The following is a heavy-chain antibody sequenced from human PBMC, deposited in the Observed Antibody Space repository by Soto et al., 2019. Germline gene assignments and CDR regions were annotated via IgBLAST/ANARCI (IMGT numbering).Heavy chain of an antibody. CDR3: ARGPRYCSTTTCFSGVTWFDP. CDR2: ISSYNGNT. Sequence: GASVKVSCKASGYTFTSYGISWVRQAPGQGLEWVGWISSYNGNTNYAQKVQGRVTLTTDTSTSTTYMELRSLRPDDTAVYYCARGPRYCSTTTCFSGVTWFDPWGQGSLVTVS. V-gene: IGHV1-18*04. D-gene: IGHD2-2*01. CDR1: GYTFTSYG. J-gene: IGHJ5*02.